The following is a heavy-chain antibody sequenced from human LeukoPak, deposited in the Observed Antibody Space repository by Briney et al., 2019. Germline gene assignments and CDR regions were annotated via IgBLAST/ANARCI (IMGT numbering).Heavy chain of an antibody. CDR1: GFTFSDHY. CDR2: TRNKANSYTT. V-gene: IGHV3-72*01. CDR3: ARTAAAVPYYFDY. J-gene: IGHJ4*02. Sequence: GGSLRLSCAASGFTFSDHYMDWVRQAPGKGLEWVGRTRNKANSYTTEYAASVKGRFTISRDDSKNSLYLQMNSLKTEDTAMYYCARTAAAVPYYFDYWGQGTLVTFSS. D-gene: IGHD6-13*01.